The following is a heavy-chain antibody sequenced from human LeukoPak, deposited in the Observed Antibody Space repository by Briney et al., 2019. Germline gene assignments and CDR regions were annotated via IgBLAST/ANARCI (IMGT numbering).Heavy chain of an antibody. D-gene: IGHD3-16*01. CDR3: ARVVGEVLQDYYMDV. CDR2: ISSSSSYI. Sequence: GGSLRLSCAASGFTFSSYSMNWVRQAPGKGLEWVSSISSSSSYIYYADSVKGRFTISRDNAKNSLYLQMNSLRAEDTALYHCARVVGEVLQDYYMDVWGKGTTVTVSS. J-gene: IGHJ6*03. CDR1: GFTFSSYS. V-gene: IGHV3-21*04.